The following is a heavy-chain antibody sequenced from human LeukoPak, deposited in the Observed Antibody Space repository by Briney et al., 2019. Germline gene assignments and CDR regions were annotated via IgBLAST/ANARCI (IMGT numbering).Heavy chain of an antibody. Sequence: SETLSLTCTVSGVSISSSNSYWGWIRQPPGKGLEWIGSIYYSGNTYYNASLKSQVSISIDTSKNQFSLKLSSVTAADTAVYYCARGRTYYDSSGRPFDYWGQGTLVTVSS. J-gene: IGHJ4*02. D-gene: IGHD3-22*01. CDR2: IYYSGNT. CDR3: ARGRTYYDSSGRPFDY. CDR1: GVSISSSNSY. V-gene: IGHV4-39*01.